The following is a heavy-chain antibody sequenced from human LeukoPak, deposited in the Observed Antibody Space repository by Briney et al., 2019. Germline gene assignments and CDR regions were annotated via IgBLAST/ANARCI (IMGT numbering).Heavy chain of an antibody. J-gene: IGHJ3*02. Sequence: GRSLRLSCAASGFTFSSYAMNWVRQAPGKGLEWVSSISLTSNDIYYAASVRGRFIISRDNAKNLLSLQMNSLRAEDTALYYCARGDTSLQRNDALDIWGQGTMVSVSS. CDR3: ARGDTSLQRNDALDI. CDR1: GFTFSSYA. V-gene: IGHV3-21*01. D-gene: IGHD2/OR15-2a*01. CDR2: ISLTSNDI.